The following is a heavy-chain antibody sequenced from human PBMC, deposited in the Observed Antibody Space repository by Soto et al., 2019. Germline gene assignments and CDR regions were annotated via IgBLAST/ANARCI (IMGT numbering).Heavy chain of an antibody. CDR1: GFTFSSYG. CDR3: ARNSVVGATKGHYYYGMDV. CDR2: IWYDGSNK. Sequence: AGGSLRLACAASGFTFSSYGMHWVRQAPGKGLEWVAVIWYDGSNKYYADSVKGRFTISRDNSKNTLYLQMNSLRAEDTAVYYCARNSVVGATKGHYYYGMDVWGQGTTVTVSS. J-gene: IGHJ6*02. V-gene: IGHV3-33*01. D-gene: IGHD1-26*01.